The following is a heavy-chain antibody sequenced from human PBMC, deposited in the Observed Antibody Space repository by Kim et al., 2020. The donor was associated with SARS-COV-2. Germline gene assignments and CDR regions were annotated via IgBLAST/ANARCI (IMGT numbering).Heavy chain of an antibody. V-gene: IGHV3-7*03. Sequence: GGSLRLSCVASGFTFNIYYMTWVRQAPGKGLEWVASIKDDGSEKHYVDSVKGRFTISREDAKNSVFLQMNNLRADDTSLYYCARDFGQPWGQGTLVTVSS. CDR1: GFTFNIYY. CDR3: ARDFGQP. J-gene: IGHJ5*02. D-gene: IGHD3-10*01. CDR2: IKDDGSEK.